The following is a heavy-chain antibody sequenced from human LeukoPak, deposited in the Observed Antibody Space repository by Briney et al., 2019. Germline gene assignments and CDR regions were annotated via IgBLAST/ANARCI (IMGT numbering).Heavy chain of an antibody. CDR1: GFTSSIYA. V-gene: IGHV3-23*03. Sequence: PGGSLRLSCAASGFTSSIYAMSWIRQAPGKGLEWVSVIYSGGDTYYADSVKGRFTISRDKSKNTLFLQMNSLRAEDTAVYYCATEGDSSGYYDCWGQGTLVTVSS. J-gene: IGHJ4*02. D-gene: IGHD3-22*01. CDR3: ATEGDSSGYYDC. CDR2: IYSGGDT.